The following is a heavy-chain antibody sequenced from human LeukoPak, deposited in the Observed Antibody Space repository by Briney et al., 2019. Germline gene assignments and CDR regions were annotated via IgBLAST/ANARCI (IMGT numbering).Heavy chain of an antibody. D-gene: IGHD6-19*01. J-gene: IGHJ4*02. CDR2: ISGSGGST. CDR3: AKDVSVALPDFDY. CDR1: GFTFSSYA. Sequence: GGSLRLSWEPSGFTFSSYAMSWVRQAPGKGLEWVSAISGSGGSTYYADSVKGRFTISRDNSKNTLYLQMNSLRAEDTAVYYCAKDVSVALPDFDYWGQGTLVTVSS. V-gene: IGHV3-23*01.